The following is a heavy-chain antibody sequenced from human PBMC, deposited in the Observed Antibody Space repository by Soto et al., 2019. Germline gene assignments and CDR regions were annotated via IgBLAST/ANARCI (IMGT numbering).Heavy chain of an antibody. D-gene: IGHD3-9*01. CDR2: IFATSTTI. J-gene: IGHJ4*02. Sequence: GGSLRLSCVASGFTFSSYSMVWVRQAPGKGLEWVSYIFATSTTIYYADSVKGRFTVSRDNAKNSLLLLMNSLRAEDTAVYYCARDKDWAFDYWGQGTLVTVSS. CDR1: GFTFSSYS. V-gene: IGHV3-48*04. CDR3: ARDKDWAFDY.